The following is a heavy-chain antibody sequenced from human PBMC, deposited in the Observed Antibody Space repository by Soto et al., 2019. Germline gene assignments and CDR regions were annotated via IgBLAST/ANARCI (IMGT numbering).Heavy chain of an antibody. CDR2: ISPMFGAA. CDR3: AREVQVHTPAFVY. Sequence: QVQLVQSGAEMKKPGSSVKVSCQSSGGTFNTYAMNWVRQAPGQGPEWMGDISPMFGAANYAPKFQGRVTLNADASTGTSYMQLTSLTSEDTALYFCAREVQVHTPAFVYWGQGTLVTVSS. J-gene: IGHJ4*02. D-gene: IGHD3-10*01. CDR1: GGTFNTYA. V-gene: IGHV1-69*19.